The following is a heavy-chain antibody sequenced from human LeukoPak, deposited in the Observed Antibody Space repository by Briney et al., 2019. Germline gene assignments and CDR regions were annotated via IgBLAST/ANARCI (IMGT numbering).Heavy chain of an antibody. J-gene: IGHJ4*02. D-gene: IGHD5-18*01. Sequence: GGSLRLSCAASGFTFSGSAMHWVRQASGKGLEWVGRIRSKANSYATAYAASVKGRFTISRDDSKNTAYLQMNSLKTEDTAVYYCTTTVSVDTAMAGGWGQGTLVTVSS. CDR2: IRSKANSYAT. CDR1: GFTFSGSA. V-gene: IGHV3-73*01. CDR3: TTTVSVDTAMAGG.